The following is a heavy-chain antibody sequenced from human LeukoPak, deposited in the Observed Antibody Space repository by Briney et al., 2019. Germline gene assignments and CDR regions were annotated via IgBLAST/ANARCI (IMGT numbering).Heavy chain of an antibody. V-gene: IGHV1-8*01. CDR1: GCTFTSYD. CDR3: ARPDRRWSGYYTLGY. J-gene: IGHJ4*02. Sequence: ASVKVSCKASGCTFTSYDINWVRQATGQGLEWMGWMNPNSGNTGYAQKFLGRVTMTRNTSISTAYMELSSLRSEDTAVYYCARPDRRWSGYYTLGYWGQGTLVTVSS. D-gene: IGHD3-3*01. CDR2: MNPNSGNT.